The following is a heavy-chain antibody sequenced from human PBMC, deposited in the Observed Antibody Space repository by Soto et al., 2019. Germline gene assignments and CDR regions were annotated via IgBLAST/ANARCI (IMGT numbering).Heavy chain of an antibody. J-gene: IGHJ4*02. D-gene: IGHD2-8*01. CDR2: ISDDGSST. CDR1: GFTFSSYW. Sequence: GGSLRLSCAASGFTFSSYWMHWVRQAPGKGLVWVSRISDDGSSTTYADSVRDRFTISRDNSENTLYLQMNSLRAEDTAVYYCARSNGEIWRGFSKYFFDYWGRGTLVTVSS. CDR3: ARSNGEIWRGFSKYFFDY. V-gene: IGHV3-74*03.